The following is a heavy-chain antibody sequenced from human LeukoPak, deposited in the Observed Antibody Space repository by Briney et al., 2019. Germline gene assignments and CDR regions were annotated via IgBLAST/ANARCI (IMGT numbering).Heavy chain of an antibody. CDR2: IYYSGST. D-gene: IGHD5-18*01. Sequence: SVTLSLTCAVYGGSFSGYYWSWIRQPPGKGLEWIGYIYYSGSTNYNPSLKSRVTISVDTSKNQFSLKLSSVTAADTAVYYCARVVTAMAFDYWGQGTLVTVSS. CDR1: GGSFSGYY. CDR3: ARVVTAMAFDY. J-gene: IGHJ4*02. V-gene: IGHV4-59*01.